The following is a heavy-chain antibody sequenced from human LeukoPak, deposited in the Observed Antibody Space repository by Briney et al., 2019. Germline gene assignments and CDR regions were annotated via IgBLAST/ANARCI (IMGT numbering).Heavy chain of an antibody. CDR3: SREDGSGSRSPIDY. J-gene: IGHJ4*02. V-gene: IGHV4-38-2*02. CDR1: GYSISSGYY. D-gene: IGHD3-10*01. Sequence: SETLSLTCTVSGYSISSGYYWGWIRQPPGKGLEWTGSIYHSGSTYYNPSLKSRVTISVDTSKNQFSLKLSSVTAADTAVYYCSREDGSGSRSPIDYWGQGTLVTVSS. CDR2: IYHSGST.